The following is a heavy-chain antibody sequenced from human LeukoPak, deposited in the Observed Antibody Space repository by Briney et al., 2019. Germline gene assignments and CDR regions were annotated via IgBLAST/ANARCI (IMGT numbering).Heavy chain of an antibody. J-gene: IGHJ3*02. CDR1: GYTLTELS. Sequence: ASVKVSCKVSGYTLTELSMHWVRQAPGKGLEWMGGFDPEDGETIYAQKFQGRVTMTEDTSTDTAYMELSSLRSEDTAVYYCATSGIGGVGIAVSRGAFDIWGQGTMVTVSS. D-gene: IGHD6-19*01. CDR3: ATSGIGGVGIAVSRGAFDI. CDR2: FDPEDGET. V-gene: IGHV1-24*01.